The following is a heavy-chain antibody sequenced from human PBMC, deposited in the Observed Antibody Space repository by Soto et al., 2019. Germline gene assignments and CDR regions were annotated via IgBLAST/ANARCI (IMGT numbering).Heavy chain of an antibody. Sequence: SETLSLTCTVSGGSLGSYYWSWIRQPPGKGLEWIGYVFYTGRANYNASLKSRVIMSVASSKNQVSLRLNSVTAADTAVYYCTRVGGYYGDYPNFDYWGQGALVTVSS. J-gene: IGHJ4*02. V-gene: IGHV4-59*01. CDR2: VFYTGRA. CDR1: GGSLGSYY. CDR3: TRVGGYYGDYPNFDY. D-gene: IGHD4-17*01.